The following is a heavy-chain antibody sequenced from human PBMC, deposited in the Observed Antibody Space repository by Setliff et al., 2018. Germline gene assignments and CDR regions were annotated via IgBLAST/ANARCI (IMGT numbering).Heavy chain of an antibody. V-gene: IGHV1-2*06. CDR3: AKQGYSDSLYAFGV. Sequence: ASVKVSCKTSGYTFTAYYIYWVRQAPGHGLELMGRIHPNTGSTNYLQDFQGRVTITRDTSIYTVYMELTGLTSGDTAVYYCAKQGYSDSLYAFGVWGQGTVVTVSS. D-gene: IGHD3-16*02. CDR1: GYTFTAYY. CDR2: IHPNTGST. J-gene: IGHJ3*01.